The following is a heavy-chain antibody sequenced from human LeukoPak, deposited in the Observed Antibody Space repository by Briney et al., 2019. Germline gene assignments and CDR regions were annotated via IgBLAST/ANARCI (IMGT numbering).Heavy chain of an antibody. CDR2: ISNSGDTT. CDR1: GFTFRSYA. Sequence: GGSLRLSCAAPGFTFRSYAMNWVRQAPGKGLDWVSGISNSGDTTYYADSVKGRFTISRDNSKNTLYLQMDSLRAEDTAVYYCAIGWELHRFGYWGQGTLVTVSS. D-gene: IGHD1-26*01. V-gene: IGHV3-23*01. J-gene: IGHJ4*02. CDR3: AIGWELHRFGY.